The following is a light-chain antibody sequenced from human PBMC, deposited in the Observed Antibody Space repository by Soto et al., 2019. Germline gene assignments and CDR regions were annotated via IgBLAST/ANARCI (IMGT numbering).Light chain of an antibody. CDR2: EVT. J-gene: IGLJ3*02. V-gene: IGLV2-8*01. CDR3: SSYAASNNFYFV. CDR1: SSDVGGYNY. Sequence: QSALTQPPSASGSPGQSVTISFTGTSSDVGGYNYVSWYQQYPGRAPKLMIYEVTKRPSGVPDRFSGSKSGNTACLTVSGLQAEDEADYYCSSYAASNNFYFVFGGGTKLTVL.